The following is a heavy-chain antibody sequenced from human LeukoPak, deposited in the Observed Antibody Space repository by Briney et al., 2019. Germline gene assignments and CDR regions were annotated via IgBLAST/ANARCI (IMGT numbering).Heavy chain of an antibody. CDR3: ARNLEPQPVVDY. V-gene: IGHV3-21*01. J-gene: IGHJ4*02. D-gene: IGHD1-14*01. Sequence: GGSLRLSCAASGFTFSSYSTNWVRQAPGKGLEWVSSISSSSSYIYYADSVKGRFTISRDNAKNSLYLQMNSLRAEDTAVYYCARNLEPQPVVDYWGQGTLVTVSS. CDR2: ISSSSSYI. CDR1: GFTFSSYS.